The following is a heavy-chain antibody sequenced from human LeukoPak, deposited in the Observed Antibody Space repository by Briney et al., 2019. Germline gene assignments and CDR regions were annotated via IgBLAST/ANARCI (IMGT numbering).Heavy chain of an antibody. Sequence: SETLSLTCTVSGGSISSYYWSWIRLPPGKGLEWIGYIYYSGSTNYNPSLKSRVTISVDTSKNQFSLKLSSVTAADTAVYYCAREEKAGYFDYWGQGTLVTVSS. CDR1: GGSISSYY. V-gene: IGHV4-59*01. CDR2: IYYSGST. J-gene: IGHJ4*02. D-gene: IGHD6-19*01. CDR3: AREEKAGYFDY.